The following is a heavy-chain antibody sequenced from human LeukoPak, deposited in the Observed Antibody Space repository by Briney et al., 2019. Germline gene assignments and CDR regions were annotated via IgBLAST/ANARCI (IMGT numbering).Heavy chain of an antibody. Sequence: GGSLRLSCAASGFTFSSYDIHRVRQATGKGLEWVSGIGTAGEIYYPGSVKGRFTISRDNAKNSLYLQMNSLRAEDTAVYYCARLKQQLVRLLSRDTTYYYYYYMDVWGKGTTVTVSS. V-gene: IGHV3-13*01. D-gene: IGHD6-13*01. CDR2: IGTAGEI. CDR3: ARLKQQLVRLLSRDTTYYYYYYMDV. J-gene: IGHJ6*03. CDR1: GFTFSSYD.